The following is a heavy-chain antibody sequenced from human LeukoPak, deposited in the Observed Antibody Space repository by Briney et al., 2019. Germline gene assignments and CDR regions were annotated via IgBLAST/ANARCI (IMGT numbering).Heavy chain of an antibody. Sequence: GGSLRLSCAASGFTFSNYGMLWVREAPDKGLDWVAVVSYDGSDKHYADSVKGRFTISRDNSKNTLYLQHNSLRGDDTAVYYCANRFCTSSGCGVAYWGQGTLVTVSS. CDR2: VSYDGSDK. CDR3: ANRFCTSSGCGVAY. V-gene: IGHV3-30*18. D-gene: IGHD2-2*01. CDR1: GFTFSNYG. J-gene: IGHJ4*02.